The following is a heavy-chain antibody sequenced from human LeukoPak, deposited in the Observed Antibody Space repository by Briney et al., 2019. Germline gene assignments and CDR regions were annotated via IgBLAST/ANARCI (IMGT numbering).Heavy chain of an antibody. J-gene: IGHJ3*02. V-gene: IGHV3-21*01. CDR3: ARAGYSYGYSAFDI. CDR2: ISSSSSYI. CDR1: GFTFSSYG. Sequence: GGSLRLSCAASGFTFSSYGMNWVRQAPGKGLEWVSSISSSSSYIYYADSVKGRFTISRDNAKNSLYLQMNSLRAEDTAVYYCARAGYSYGYSAFDIWGQGTMVTVSS. D-gene: IGHD5-18*01.